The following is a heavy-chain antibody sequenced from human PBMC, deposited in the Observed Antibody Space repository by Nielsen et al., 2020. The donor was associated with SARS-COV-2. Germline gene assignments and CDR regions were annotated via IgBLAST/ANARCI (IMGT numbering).Heavy chain of an antibody. V-gene: IGHV3-7*03. CDR3: ARVGAAAGMGFYYYYGMDV. J-gene: IGHJ6*02. CDR1: GFTFSSYW. D-gene: IGHD6-13*01. CDR2: IKQDGSEK. Sequence: GESLKISCAASGFTFSSYWMSWVRQAPGKGLEWVANIKQDGSEKYYVDSVKGRFTISRDNAKNSLYLQMNSLRAEDTAVYYCARVGAAAGMGFYYYYGMDVWGQGTTVTVSS.